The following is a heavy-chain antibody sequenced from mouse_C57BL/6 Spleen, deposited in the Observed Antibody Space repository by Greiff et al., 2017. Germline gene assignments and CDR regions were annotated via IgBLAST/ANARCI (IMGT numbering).Heavy chain of an antibody. CDR3: AREGVLRYYDY. J-gene: IGHJ2*01. V-gene: IGHV3-6*01. CDR2: ISYDGSN. CDR1: GYSITSGYY. Sequence: EVQLQESGPGLVKPSQSLSLTCSVTGYSITSGYYWNWIRQFPGNKLEWMGYISYDGSNNYNPSLKNRISITRDTSKNQFFLKLNSVTTEDTATYYCAREGVLRYYDYWGQRTTLTVSS. D-gene: IGHD1-1*01.